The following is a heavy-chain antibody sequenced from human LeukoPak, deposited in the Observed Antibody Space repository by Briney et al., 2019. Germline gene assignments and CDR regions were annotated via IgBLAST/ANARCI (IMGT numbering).Heavy chain of an antibody. CDR1: GYTFTDYH. J-gene: IGHJ4*02. V-gene: IGHV1-2*02. Sequence: ASVKVSCKASGYTFTDYHIHWVRLAPGQGLEWMGWINPNSDGTNYAQKFHGKVTMTRDTSINSAYMELSSLTSNDTALYYCARFRHIAVAGTPHFDYWGQGPLVTVSS. D-gene: IGHD6-19*01. CDR3: ARFRHIAVAGTPHFDY. CDR2: INPNSDGT.